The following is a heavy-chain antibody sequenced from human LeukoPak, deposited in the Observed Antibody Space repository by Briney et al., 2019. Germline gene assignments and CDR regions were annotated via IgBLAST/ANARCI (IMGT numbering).Heavy chain of an antibody. CDR2: INHSGST. Sequence: PSETLSLTCAVYGGSFRGHYWSWIRQPPGKGLEWIGEINHSGSTNYNPSLKSRVTISVDTSKNQFSLKLSSVTAADTAVYYCARGRQVPAAITGSIVDYWGQGTLVTVSS. CDR1: GGSFRGHY. CDR3: ARGRQVPAAITGSIVDY. V-gene: IGHV4-34*01. D-gene: IGHD2-2*02. J-gene: IGHJ4*02.